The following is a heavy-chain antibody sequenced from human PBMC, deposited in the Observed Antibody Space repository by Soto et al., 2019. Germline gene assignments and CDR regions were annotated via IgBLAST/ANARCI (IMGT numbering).Heavy chain of an antibody. CDR2: INHSGST. CDR3: ARVRVRYYGSGSSSWSGSYYYYYGMDV. V-gene: IGHV4-34*01. CDR1: GGSFSGYY. J-gene: IGHJ6*02. Sequence: SETLSLTCAVYGGSFSGYYWSWIRQPPGKGLEWIGEINHSGSTNYNPSLKSRVTISVDTSKNQFSLKLSSVTAADTAVYYCARVRVRYYGSGSSSWSGSYYYYYGMDVWGQGTTVTAP. D-gene: IGHD3-10*01.